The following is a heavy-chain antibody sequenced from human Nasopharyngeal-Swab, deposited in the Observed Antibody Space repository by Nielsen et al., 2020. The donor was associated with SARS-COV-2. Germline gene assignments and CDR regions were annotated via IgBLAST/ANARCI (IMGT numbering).Heavy chain of an antibody. D-gene: IGHD2-2*01. CDR1: GPYV. Sequence: ASVKVSCKPSGPYVISWVRQAPGHGLERVGKISPYNSKANYAQNNQGRFTMTTDTSTSTAYMELSSLRSDDTAVYYCARDCSTSSCHLVWGQGTLVTVSS. CDR3: ARDCSTSSCHLV. CDR2: ISPYNSKA. V-gene: IGHV1-18*01. J-gene: IGHJ4*02.